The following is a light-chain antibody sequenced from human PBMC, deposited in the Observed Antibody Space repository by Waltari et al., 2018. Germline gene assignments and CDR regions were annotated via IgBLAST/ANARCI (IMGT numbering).Light chain of an antibody. CDR3: QQYISYWT. J-gene: IGKJ1*01. Sequence: DIQMTQSPSTLSASVGARVTITCRASQSISIWLAWYQQKPGKAPKLLIYKASSLESGVPSRFSGSGSGTEFTLTISSLQPDDFATYYCQQYISYWTFGQGTKVEIK. CDR1: QSISIW. V-gene: IGKV1-5*03. CDR2: KAS.